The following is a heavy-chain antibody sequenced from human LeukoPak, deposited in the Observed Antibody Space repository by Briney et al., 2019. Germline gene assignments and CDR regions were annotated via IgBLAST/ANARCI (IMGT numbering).Heavy chain of an antibody. Sequence: GGSLRLSCTVSGFTFSGYEMNWVRQAPGKGLEWVGRIRSRGDGGTTDYAAPVKDRFTISRDDSKNTLYLQMNSLKSEDTAIYYCATYNSRDAFDFWGQGTMVTVSS. CDR3: ATYNSRDAFDF. CDR2: IRSRGDGGTT. D-gene: IGHD2/OR15-2a*01. CDR1: GFTFSGYE. J-gene: IGHJ3*01. V-gene: IGHV3-15*07.